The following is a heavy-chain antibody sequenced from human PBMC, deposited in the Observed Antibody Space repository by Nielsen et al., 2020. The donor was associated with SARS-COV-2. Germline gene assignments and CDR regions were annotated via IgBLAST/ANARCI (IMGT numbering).Heavy chain of an antibody. CDR3: AREVRGRSY. V-gene: IGHV3-53*01. CDR2: LYRGGTI. Sequence: GGSLRLSCAASGFTVNFHHMSWVRQAPGRGLEWVSVLYRGGTIYYSESVKGRFTVSRDNSMNTLYLQMNSLRAEDTAVYYCAREVRGRSYWGQGTLVTVSS. CDR1: GFTVNFHH. D-gene: IGHD3-16*01. J-gene: IGHJ4*02.